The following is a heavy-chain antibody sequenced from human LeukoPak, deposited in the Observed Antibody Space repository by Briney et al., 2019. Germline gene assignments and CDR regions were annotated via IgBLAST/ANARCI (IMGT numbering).Heavy chain of an antibody. V-gene: IGHV3-7*01. J-gene: IGHJ3*01. CDR3: ARDWLAGNPYHAFDL. CDR1: GFTFSSYW. Sequence: GGSLRLACAASGFTFSSYWMSWVRQAPGKGLECVANIKEDGSEEYYVDSVKGRFSISRDNAKNSLYLQMNSLRAEDTAVYYCARDWLAGNPYHAFDLWGKGTMVTVSS. CDR2: IKEDGSEE. D-gene: IGHD3-22*01.